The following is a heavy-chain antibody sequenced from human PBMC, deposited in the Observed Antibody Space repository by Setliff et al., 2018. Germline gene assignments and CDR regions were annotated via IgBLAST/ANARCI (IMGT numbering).Heavy chain of an antibody. CDR3: ARGIITMVRGVITFSYYFDY. Sequence: SETLSLTCTVSGGSISSYYWSWIRQPAGRGLEWIGRIYTSGSTNYNPSLKSRVTMSVDTSKNQFSLKLSSVTAADTAVYYCARGIITMVRGVITFSYYFDYWGQGTLVTVSS. D-gene: IGHD3-10*01. CDR1: GGSISSYY. J-gene: IGHJ4*02. CDR2: IYTSGST. V-gene: IGHV4-4*07.